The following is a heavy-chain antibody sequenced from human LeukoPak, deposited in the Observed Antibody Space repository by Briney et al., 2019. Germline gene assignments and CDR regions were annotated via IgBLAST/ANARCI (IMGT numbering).Heavy chain of an antibody. CDR1: GFTFINYG. Sequence: GRSLRLSCAASGFTFINYGMHWVRQAPGKGLEWVAVISYDATNKYYADSVKGRFTISRDNSKNTLYLQMNSLKTDDMAVYYCANYGDYQYFDYWGQGTPVTVSS. D-gene: IGHD4-17*01. V-gene: IGHV3-30*18. CDR3: ANYGDYQYFDY. CDR2: ISYDATNK. J-gene: IGHJ4*02.